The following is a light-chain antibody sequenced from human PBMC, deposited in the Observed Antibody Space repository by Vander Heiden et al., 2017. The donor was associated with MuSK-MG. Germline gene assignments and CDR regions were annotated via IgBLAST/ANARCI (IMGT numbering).Light chain of an antibody. Sequence: EIVLTQSPATLSLSPGERATLSCRASQSVSSYLAWYQQKPGQAPRLLIYDASNRATGSPARFSGSGSGTDFTLTISSLEPEDFAVYYCQQRSNWSSFGQGTRLEIK. CDR1: QSVSSY. CDR3: QQRSNWSS. CDR2: DAS. J-gene: IGKJ5*01. V-gene: IGKV3-11*01.